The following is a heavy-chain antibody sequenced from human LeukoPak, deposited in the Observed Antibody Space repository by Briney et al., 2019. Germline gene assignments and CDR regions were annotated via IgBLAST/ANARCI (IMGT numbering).Heavy chain of an antibody. CDR3: ARDLRFGELFNYYYYMDV. Sequence: GGSLRLSCAASGFTFRSYSMNWVRKAPGKGLEWVSSISSSSSYIYYADSVKGRFTISRDNAKNSLYLQMNSLRAEDTAVYYCARDLRFGELFNYYYYMDVWGKGTTVTVSS. J-gene: IGHJ6*03. V-gene: IGHV3-21*01. D-gene: IGHD3-10*01. CDR1: GFTFRSYS. CDR2: ISSSSSYI.